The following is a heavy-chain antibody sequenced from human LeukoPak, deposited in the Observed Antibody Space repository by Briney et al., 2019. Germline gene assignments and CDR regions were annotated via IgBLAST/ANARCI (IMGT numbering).Heavy chain of an antibody. Sequence: SETLSLTCTVSGYSISSGYYWSWIRQPPGKGLEWIGEINHSGSTNYNPSLKSRVTISVDTSKNQFSLKLSSVTAADTAVCYCARRTLRYFDWQGFDPWGQGTLVTVSS. CDR2: INHSGST. CDR3: ARRTLRYFDWQGFDP. CDR1: GYSISSGYY. J-gene: IGHJ5*02. V-gene: IGHV4-38-2*02. D-gene: IGHD3-9*01.